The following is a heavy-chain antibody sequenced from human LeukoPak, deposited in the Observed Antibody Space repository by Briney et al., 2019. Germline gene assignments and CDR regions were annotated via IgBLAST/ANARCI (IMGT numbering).Heavy chain of an antibody. D-gene: IGHD6-6*01. V-gene: IGHV4-59*01. CDR3: ASHYSSSSYFDY. CDR1: GGSISSYY. J-gene: IGHJ4*02. Sequence: SETLSLTCTVSGGSISSYYWSWIRQPPGKGLEWIGNIYYSGSTNCNPSLKSRVTISVDTSKNQFSLELSSVTAADTAVYYCASHYSSSSYFDYWGQGTLVTVSS. CDR2: IYYSGST.